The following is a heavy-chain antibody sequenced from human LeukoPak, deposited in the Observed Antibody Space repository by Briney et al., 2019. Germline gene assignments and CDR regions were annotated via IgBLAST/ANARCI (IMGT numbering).Heavy chain of an antibody. D-gene: IGHD3-10*01. CDR1: GGSISSSFYY. Sequence: TPSETLSLTCTVSGGSISSSFYYWGWIRQPPGKGLEWIGSIYHSGSTYYNPSLKSRVTISVDTSKNQFSLKLSSVTAADTAVYYCARGYYYATAWGQGTLVTVSS. J-gene: IGHJ4*02. CDR2: IYHSGST. V-gene: IGHV4-39*07. CDR3: ARGYYYATA.